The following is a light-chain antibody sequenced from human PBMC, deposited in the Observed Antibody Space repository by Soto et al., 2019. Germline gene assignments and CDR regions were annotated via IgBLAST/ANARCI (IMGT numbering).Light chain of an antibody. CDR2: GAS. J-gene: IGKJ1*01. CDR1: QSVSSF. CDR3: QQYSNWPSWT. V-gene: IGKV3-15*01. Sequence: EKVMTQCPATLSMSPGERATLSCRASQSVSSFLAWYQQKPGQAPRLLIYGASTRATGIPARFSGSGSGTEFTLTISSLQSEDFAVYYCQQYSNWPSWTFGQGTKVEVK.